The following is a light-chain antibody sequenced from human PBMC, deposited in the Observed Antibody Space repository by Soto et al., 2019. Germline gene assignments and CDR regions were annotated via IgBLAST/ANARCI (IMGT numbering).Light chain of an antibody. CDR2: GAS. CDR1: QSVSSNY. V-gene: IGKV3-20*01. J-gene: IGKJ2*01. Sequence: EIVLTQSPGTLSLSPGERATLSCRASQSVSSNYLAGYQQKPGQAPRLLIYGASSRATGIPDRFSGSGSGTDFTLTISRLEPEDFAVYYCQQYGTSPPYTFGQGTKVEIK. CDR3: QQYGTSPPYT.